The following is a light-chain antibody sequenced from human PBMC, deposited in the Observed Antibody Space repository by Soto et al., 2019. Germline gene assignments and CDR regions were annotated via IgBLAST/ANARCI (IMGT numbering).Light chain of an antibody. CDR3: QQYKSYPLT. CDR1: QDISSW. J-gene: IGKJ4*01. Sequence: IRMTQSPSTLSASIGDRVTITCRASQDISSWMGWYQQKPGKAPRFLIYKASNLLGGVPSRCSGSGSGTEYTLTISSLQPDDFATYYCQQYKSYPLTFGGGTKVEIK. V-gene: IGKV1-5*03. CDR2: KAS.